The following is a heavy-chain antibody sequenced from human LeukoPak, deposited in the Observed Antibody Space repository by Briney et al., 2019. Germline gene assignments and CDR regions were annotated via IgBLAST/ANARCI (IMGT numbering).Heavy chain of an antibody. CDR1: RFTVTTNY. J-gene: IGHJ4*02. D-gene: IGHD1-14*01. V-gene: IGHV3-66*01. Sequence: PGGSLRLSCAASRFTVTTNYMSWVRQAPGKGLEWVSVIYSGGSTYYADSVKGRFTISRDSSKNTLYLQMNSLRAEDTAVYYCARVGTMASVGYWGQGTLVTVSS. CDR3: ARVGTMASVGY. CDR2: IYSGGST.